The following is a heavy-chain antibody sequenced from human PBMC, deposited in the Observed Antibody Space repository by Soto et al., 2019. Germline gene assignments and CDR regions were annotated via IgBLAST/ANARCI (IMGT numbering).Heavy chain of an antibody. CDR1: GFTFSSYG. CDR2: VWYDGSNQ. V-gene: IGHV3-33*01. J-gene: IGHJ6*02. Sequence: ESVGGVVQPGGSLRLSCAASGFTFSSYGMHWVRQAPGKGLQWVALVWYDGSNQYYADSVKGRFTISRDNSKNTLHLQLNSLGAEDTAVYFCARDRQFWGGSYVVFAYKYGMDVWGQGTTVTVSS. CDR3: ARDRQFWGGSYVVFAYKYGMDV. D-gene: IGHD3-3*01.